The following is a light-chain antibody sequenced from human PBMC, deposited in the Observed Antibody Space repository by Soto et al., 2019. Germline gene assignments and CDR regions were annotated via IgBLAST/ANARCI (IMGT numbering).Light chain of an antibody. Sequence: DIVLPQSPLSLPVTPGEPASLSCRSSQSLLGSGGHNYLDWYVQKPGQSPQFVIFLGSHRPSGVPDRFSGSGSGTDFTLKISRVEAEDVGVYFCMQSLQTPRTFGQGTRVEI. CDR1: QSLLGSGGHNY. CDR3: MQSLQTPRT. J-gene: IGKJ1*01. V-gene: IGKV2-28*01. CDR2: LGS.